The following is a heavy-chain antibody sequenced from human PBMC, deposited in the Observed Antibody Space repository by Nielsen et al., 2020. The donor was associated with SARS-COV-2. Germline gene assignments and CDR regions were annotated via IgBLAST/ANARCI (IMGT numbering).Heavy chain of an antibody. CDR3: ATGPGYCSGGSCLNWFDP. Sequence: ASVKVSCKVSGYTLTELSMHWVRQAPGKGLEWVGGFDPEDGETIYAQKFQGRVTMTEDTSTDTAYMELSSLRSEDTAVYYCATGPGYCSGGSCLNWFDPWGQGTLVTVSS. CDR1: GYTLTELS. V-gene: IGHV1-24*01. J-gene: IGHJ5*02. D-gene: IGHD2-15*01. CDR2: FDPEDGET.